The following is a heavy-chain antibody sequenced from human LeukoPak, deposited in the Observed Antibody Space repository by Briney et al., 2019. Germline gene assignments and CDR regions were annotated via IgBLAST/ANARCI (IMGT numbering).Heavy chain of an antibody. CDR1: GGSFSGYY. CDR2: INHSGST. D-gene: IGHD6-6*01. CDR3: ARSRYSSSPRV. J-gene: IGHJ4*02. Sequence: PSETLSLTCAVYGGSFSGYYWSWIRQPPGKGLEWIGEINHSGSTNYNPSLKSRVTISVDTSKNQFSLKLSSVTAADTAVYYCARSRYSSSPRVWGQGTLVTVSS. V-gene: IGHV4-34*01.